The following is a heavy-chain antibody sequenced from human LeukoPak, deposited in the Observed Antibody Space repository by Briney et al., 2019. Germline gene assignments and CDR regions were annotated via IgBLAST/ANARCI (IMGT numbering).Heavy chain of an antibody. CDR2: ISTSGST. J-gene: IGHJ6*02. V-gene: IGHV4-4*07. D-gene: IGHD6-13*01. CDR3: ARIATSPHYHYGMDV. Sequence: SETLSLTCTVSGGSISSYYWSWIRQPAGKGLEWIGRISTSGSTNYSPSLKSRVTMSVDTSKHQFSLRLSSVTAADTAVYYCARIATSPHYHYGMDVWGQGTTVTVSS. CDR1: GGSISSYY.